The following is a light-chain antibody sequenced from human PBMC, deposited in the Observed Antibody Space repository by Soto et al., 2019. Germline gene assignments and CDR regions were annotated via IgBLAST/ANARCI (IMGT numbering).Light chain of an antibody. CDR3: QAYDYSLTASV. CDR1: TSNLGAGYD. V-gene: IGLV1-40*01. J-gene: IGLJ3*02. CDR2: GNR. Sequence: VVTQPPSVSGAPGQRVTLSCTGNTSNLGAGYDVHWYQQLLGAAPKLVIFGNRNRPSGVPERFSGSKSGTSASLAITGLQAEDEADYYCQAYDYSLTASVFGGGTKLTVL.